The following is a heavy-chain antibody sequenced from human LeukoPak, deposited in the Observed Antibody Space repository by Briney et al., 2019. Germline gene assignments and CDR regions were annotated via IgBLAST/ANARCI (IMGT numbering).Heavy chain of an antibody. CDR3: AKDLLRYCSSTSCYFGWFDP. Sequence: GGSLRLSCAASGFTFSSYAMSWVRQAPGKGLEWVSAISGSGGSTYYADSVKGRFTISRDNSKNTLYLQMNSLRAEDTVVYYCAKDLLRYCSSTSCYFGWFDPWGQGTLVTVSS. D-gene: IGHD2-2*01. J-gene: IGHJ5*02. V-gene: IGHV3-23*01. CDR2: ISGSGGST. CDR1: GFTFSSYA.